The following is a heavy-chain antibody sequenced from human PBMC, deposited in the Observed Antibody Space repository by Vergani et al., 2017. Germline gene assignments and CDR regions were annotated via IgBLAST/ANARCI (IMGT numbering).Heavy chain of an antibody. V-gene: IGHV1-69*13. CDR3: ARDRGYCSGGSCYSGDYYYYGMDV. CDR1: GGTFSSYA. CDR2: IIPIFGTA. Sequence: QVQLVQSGAEVKKPGSSVKVSCKASGGTFSSYAISWVRQAPGQGIEWMGRIIPIFGTANYAQKFQGRVTITADESTSTAYMELSSLRSEDTAVYYCARDRGYCSGGSCYSGDYYYYGMDVWGQGTTVTVSS. J-gene: IGHJ6*02. D-gene: IGHD2-15*01.